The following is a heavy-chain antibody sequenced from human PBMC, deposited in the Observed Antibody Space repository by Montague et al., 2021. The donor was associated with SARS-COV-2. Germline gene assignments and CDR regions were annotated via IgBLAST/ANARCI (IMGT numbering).Heavy chain of an antibody. Sequence: SETLSLTCAVYGGSFSGHYWSWIRQPPGKGLEWIGEIIHSGSTNYNPSLKGRVTISVDTSKNQFSLKLSSVTAADTAVYYCARGNSHYYGSGSYYAHYYGMDVWGQGTTVTVSS. V-gene: IGHV4-34*01. CDR2: IIHSGST. D-gene: IGHD3-10*01. J-gene: IGHJ6*02. CDR1: GGSFSGHY. CDR3: ARGNSHYYGSGSYYAHYYGMDV.